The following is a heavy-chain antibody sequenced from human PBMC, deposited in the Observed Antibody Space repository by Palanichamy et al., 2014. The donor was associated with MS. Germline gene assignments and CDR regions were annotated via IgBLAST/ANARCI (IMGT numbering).Heavy chain of an antibody. V-gene: IGHV6-1*01. CDR1: GDSVSSNSAT. CDR2: TYYRSKWYN. D-gene: IGHD3-9*01. J-gene: IGHJ3*01. Sequence: QVQLQQSGPGLVKSSQTLSLTCAISGDSVSSNSATWNWIRQSPSRGLEWLGRTYYRSKWYNDYAVSVKSRITINPDTSKKHFSLQLNSVTPEDTAVYYCARVKLLDSDAFDVWGQGTMVTVPS. CDR3: ARVKLLDSDAFDV.